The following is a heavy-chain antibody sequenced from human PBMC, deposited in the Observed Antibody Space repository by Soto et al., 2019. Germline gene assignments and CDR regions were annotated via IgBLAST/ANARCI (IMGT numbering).Heavy chain of an antibody. Sequence: LQQWGAGLLQPSETLSLTCAVSGGSFSDYYWSWIRQPPGKGLEWIGEITRSGGDNYNPSLKIRGTLSVDKSQNHCLLKLSSVTAPETALYYRAAGGPPTVPPLKWGQGTLVSVSS. V-gene: IGHV4-34*01. J-gene: IGHJ4*02. CDR1: GGSFSDYY. CDR2: ITRSGGD. D-gene: IGHD4-17*01. CDR3: AAGGPPTVPPLK.